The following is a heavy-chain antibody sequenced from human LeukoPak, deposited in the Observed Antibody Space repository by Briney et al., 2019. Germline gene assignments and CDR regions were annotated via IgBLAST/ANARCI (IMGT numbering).Heavy chain of an antibody. J-gene: IGHJ4*02. CDR2: IYHSGST. D-gene: IGHD2-2*02. CDR1: GGSNSSGGYY. CDR3: AREAGRYSY. V-gene: IGHV4-30-2*01. Sequence: SQTLSLTGTVSGGSNSSGGYYWSWIRQPPGKGLEWIGYIYHSGSTYYNPSLKSRVTISVDRSKNQFSLKLSSVTAADTAVYYCAREAGRYSYWGQGTLVTVSS.